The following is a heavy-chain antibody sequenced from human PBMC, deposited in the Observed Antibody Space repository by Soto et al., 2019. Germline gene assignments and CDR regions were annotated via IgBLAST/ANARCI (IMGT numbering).Heavy chain of an antibody. CDR1: GYTFTGYY. V-gene: IGHV1-2*04. D-gene: IGHD6-13*01. Sequence: ASVKVSCKASGYTFTGYYMHWVRQAPGQGLEWMGWINPNSGGTNYAQKFQGWVTMTRDTSISTAYMELSRLRSDDTAVYYCARLPIAAAGIYYYYCMDVWGQGTTVTVSS. CDR2: INPNSGGT. CDR3: ARLPIAAAGIYYYYCMDV. J-gene: IGHJ6*02.